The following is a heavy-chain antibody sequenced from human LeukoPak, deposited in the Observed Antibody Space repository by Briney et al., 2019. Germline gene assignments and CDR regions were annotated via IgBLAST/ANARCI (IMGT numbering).Heavy chain of an antibody. D-gene: IGHD3-10*01. J-gene: IGHJ4*02. CDR1: GFTFSSYG. CDR2: ISYDGSNK. Sequence: GGSLRLSCAASGFTFSSYGMHWVRQAPGKGLEWVAVISYDGSNKYYADSVKGRFTISRDNSKNTLYLQMNSLRAEDTAVYYCAKDAPLYYYGSGSYYSNKGFDYWGQGTLVTVSS. V-gene: IGHV3-30*18. CDR3: AKDAPLYYYGSGSYYSNKGFDY.